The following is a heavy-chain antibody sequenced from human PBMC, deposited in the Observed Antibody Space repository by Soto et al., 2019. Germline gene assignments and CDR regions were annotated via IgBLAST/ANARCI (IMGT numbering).Heavy chain of an antibody. J-gene: IGHJ5*02. CDR2: ISGSGGST. Sequence: GGSLRLSCAASGFTFSSYAMSWVRQAPGKGLEWVSAISGSGGSTYYADSVKGRFTISRVNSKNTLYLQMNSLRAEDTAVYYCAKDPNSGSYLNWFDPWGQGTLVTVSS. CDR1: GFTFSSYA. CDR3: AKDPNSGSYLNWFDP. D-gene: IGHD1-26*01. V-gene: IGHV3-23*01.